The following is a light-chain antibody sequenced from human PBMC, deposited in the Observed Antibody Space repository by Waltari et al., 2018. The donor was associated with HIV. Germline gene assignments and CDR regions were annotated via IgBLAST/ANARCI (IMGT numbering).Light chain of an antibody. CDR2: RNN. Sequence: QSVLTQPPPASETPGQRVTIPCSGSSSTTGSNYVYWYQHLPAAAPKLLICRNNRRPSGVPDRSSGSNAGTSAPLAISGLRSEDEADYYCAAWGDSLTSFVFGTGTKVTVL. J-gene: IGLJ1*01. V-gene: IGLV1-47*01. CDR3: AAWGDSLTSFV. CDR1: SSTTGSNY.